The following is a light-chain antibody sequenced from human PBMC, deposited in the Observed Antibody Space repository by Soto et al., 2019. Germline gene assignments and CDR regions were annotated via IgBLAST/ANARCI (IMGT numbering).Light chain of an antibody. CDR1: SSDVGSYIL. Sequence: QSALTQPASVSGSPGQSITISCTGTSSDVGSYILVSWYQQPPGTAPQLMIYEVNKRPSGVSNRFSGSKSGNTASLTISGLQADDEADYYCCSYAGSNTGVFGGGTKLTVL. CDR2: EVN. CDR3: CSYAGSNTGV. J-gene: IGLJ3*02. V-gene: IGLV2-23*02.